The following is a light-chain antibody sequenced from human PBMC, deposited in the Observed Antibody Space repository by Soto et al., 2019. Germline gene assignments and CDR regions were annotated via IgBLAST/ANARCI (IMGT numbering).Light chain of an antibody. CDR3: HQYHNAPLT. Sequence: DVVMTQSPDSLAVSLGERATINCKSSQSLLSTSNNKNYLSWYQQKPGQPPKLLIYWASAREYGVPDRFSGSGSGAAFTLTISSLQAEDVAVYYCHQYHNAPLTCGGGTKVEIK. J-gene: IGKJ4*01. V-gene: IGKV4-1*01. CDR1: QSLLSTSNNKNY. CDR2: WAS.